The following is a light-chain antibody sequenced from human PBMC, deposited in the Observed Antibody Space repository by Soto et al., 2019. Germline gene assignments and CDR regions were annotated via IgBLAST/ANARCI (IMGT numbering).Light chain of an antibody. CDR3: QQYADLPYT. J-gene: IGKJ2*01. CDR2: DTS. CDR1: EDISNY. Sequence: DMQMTQSPSSLSASVGGRVTITCEASEDISNYLNWYQQKQGKAPELLIYDTSNLQTGVPSRFSGSGSGTDFTFTISSLQPEDIATYYCQQYADLPYTFGQGTKLEI. V-gene: IGKV1-33*01.